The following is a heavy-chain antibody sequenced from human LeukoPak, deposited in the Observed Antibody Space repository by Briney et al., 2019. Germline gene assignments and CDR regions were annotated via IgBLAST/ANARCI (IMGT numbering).Heavy chain of an antibody. CDR1: GFTFSDYY. J-gene: IGHJ6*02. D-gene: IGHD4-23*01. V-gene: IGHV3-11*01. CDR2: ISSSGSTI. Sequence: GGSLRLSCAASGFTFSDYYMSWIRQAPGKGLEWVSYISSSGSTIYYADSVKGRFTISRDNAKNSLYLQMNSLRAEDTAVYYCATGSVVRVDYYNYGMDVWGQGTTVTVSS. CDR3: ATGSVVRVDYYNYGMDV.